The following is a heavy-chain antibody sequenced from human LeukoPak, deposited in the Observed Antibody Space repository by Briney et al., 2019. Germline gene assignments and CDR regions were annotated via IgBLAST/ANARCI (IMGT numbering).Heavy chain of an antibody. CDR1: GGSISSYY. CDR2: IYYSGST. V-gene: IGHV4-59*08. Sequence: SETLSLTCTVSGGSISSYYWSWIRQPPGKGLEWIGYIYYSGSTNYHPSLKSRVTISVDTSKNQFSLKLSSVTAADTAVYYCARRRGSSGWYVGWGQGTLVTVSS. CDR3: ARRRGSSGWYVG. D-gene: IGHD6-19*01. J-gene: IGHJ4*02.